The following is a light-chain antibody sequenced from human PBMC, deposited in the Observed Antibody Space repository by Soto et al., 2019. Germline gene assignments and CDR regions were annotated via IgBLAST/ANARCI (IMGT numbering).Light chain of an antibody. CDR2: AAS. CDR1: QSISNY. CDR3: QKYNSAPPDT. Sequence: DIQMTQSPSSLSASVGDRVTITCRASQSISNYLAWYQQKPGKVPKLLIYAASTLQSGVPSRFSGSGSGTDFTLTISSLQPEDVATYYCQKYNSAPPDTFGQGTKLEIK. V-gene: IGKV1-27*01. J-gene: IGKJ2*01.